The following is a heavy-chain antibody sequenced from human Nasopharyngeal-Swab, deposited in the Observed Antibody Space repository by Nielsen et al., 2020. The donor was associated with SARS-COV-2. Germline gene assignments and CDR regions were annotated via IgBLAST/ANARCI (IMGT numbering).Heavy chain of an antibody. Sequence: GGSLRLSCAASGFTFSSYSMNWVRQAPGKGLEWVSSISSSSSYIYYADSVKGRFTISRDNAKNSLYLQMNSLRAEDTAVYYCAKVTGSGWYGLGYWGQGTLVTVSS. D-gene: IGHD6-19*01. V-gene: IGHV3-21*04. J-gene: IGHJ4*02. CDR2: ISSSSSYI. CDR3: AKVTGSGWYGLGY. CDR1: GFTFSSYS.